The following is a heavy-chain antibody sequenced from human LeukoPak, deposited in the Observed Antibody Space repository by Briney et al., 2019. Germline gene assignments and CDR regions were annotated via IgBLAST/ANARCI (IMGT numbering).Heavy chain of an antibody. Sequence: GGSLRLSCAASGYTFNSYAMSWVRQAPGKGLEWASAISGSGGSTYYADSVKGRFTISRDNSKNTLYLQMNSLRAEDTALYYCAKEPASGSCFDYWGQGTLVTVFS. CDR3: AKEPASGSCFDY. V-gene: IGHV3-23*01. J-gene: IGHJ4*02. CDR2: ISGSGGST. CDR1: GYTFNSYA. D-gene: IGHD3-10*01.